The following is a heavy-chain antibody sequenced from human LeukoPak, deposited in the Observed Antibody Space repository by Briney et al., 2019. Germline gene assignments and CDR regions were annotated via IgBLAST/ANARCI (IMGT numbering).Heavy chain of an antibody. CDR2: IYYSGST. CDR1: GVSISSYY. D-gene: IGHD5-18*01. J-gene: IGHJ5*02. V-gene: IGHV4-59*08. CDR3: ARQLIGGYSYGYWFDP. Sequence: PSETLSLTCTVSGVSISSYYWSWIRQPPGKGREGMGYIYYSGSTNYNPSLKSRVTISVDTSKNQFSLKLSSVTAADTAVYYCARQLIGGYSYGYWFDPWGQGTLVTVSS.